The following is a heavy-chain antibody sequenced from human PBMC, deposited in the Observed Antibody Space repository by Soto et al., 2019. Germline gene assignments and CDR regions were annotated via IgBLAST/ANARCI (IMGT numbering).Heavy chain of an antibody. V-gene: IGHV4-34*01. D-gene: IGHD3-16*02. Sequence: SETLSLTCAVYGGSFSGYYWSWIRQPPGKGLEWIGEINHSGSTNYNPSLKSRVTISVDTSKNQFSLKLSSVTAADTAVYYCAREPASPLFYVWGSYRYSSNWFDPWGQGTLVTVSS. J-gene: IGHJ5*02. CDR3: AREPASPLFYVWGSYRYSSNWFDP. CDR2: INHSGST. CDR1: GGSFSGYY.